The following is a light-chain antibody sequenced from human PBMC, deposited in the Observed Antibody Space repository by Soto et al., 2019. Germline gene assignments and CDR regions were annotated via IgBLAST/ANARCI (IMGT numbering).Light chain of an antibody. CDR1: QGMSKF. J-gene: IGKJ3*01. CDR2: AAS. CDR3: QKYDSAPFT. Sequence: DIQMTQSPSSLSASVGDRVTITCRASQGMSKFLAWYQQKPGEVPKVLIYAASTLQSGVPSRFSGSGSGIVYTLTISSLQPEDAATYYCQKYDSAPFTFGPGTKVDIK. V-gene: IGKV1-27*01.